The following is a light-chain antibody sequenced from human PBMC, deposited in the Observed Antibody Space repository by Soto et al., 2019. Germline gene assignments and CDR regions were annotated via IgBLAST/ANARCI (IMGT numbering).Light chain of an antibody. J-gene: IGLJ3*02. V-gene: IGLV2-23*03. CDR2: EGS. CDR1: SSDVGSYNL. CDR3: CSYASGNTFL. Sequence: QSALTQPASVSGSPGQSITISCTGTSSDVGSYNLVSWYQQLPGKAPKLILYEGSERPSGVSYRFSGSKSGNTASLSISGLQAEDEADYYCCSYASGNTFLFGGGTKVTV.